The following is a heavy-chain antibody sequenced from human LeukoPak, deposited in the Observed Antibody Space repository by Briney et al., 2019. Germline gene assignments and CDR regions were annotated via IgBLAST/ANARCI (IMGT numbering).Heavy chain of an antibody. CDR3: ARDDLRYSSSWYRPGWCFPDCLGYFQH. Sequence: GGSLRLSCAASGFTFSSYGMHWVRQSPGKGLEWVAVISYDGSNKYYADSVKGRFTISRDNSKNTLYLQMNSLSAGDTAVYYCARDDLRYSSSWYRPGWCFPDCLGYFQHWGQGTLVTVSS. D-gene: IGHD6-13*01. CDR2: ISYDGSNK. J-gene: IGHJ1*01. V-gene: IGHV3-30*03. CDR1: GFTFSSYG.